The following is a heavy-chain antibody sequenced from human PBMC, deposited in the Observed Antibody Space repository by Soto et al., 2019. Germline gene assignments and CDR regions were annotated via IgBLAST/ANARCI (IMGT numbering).Heavy chain of an antibody. CDR2: INTDGSTI. CDR1: GFTFSSYW. D-gene: IGHD3-3*01. J-gene: IGHJ3*01. Sequence: EVQLVESGGGLVQPGGSLRLSCAASGFTFSSYWMHWVRQAPGKGLVCVSRINTDGSTITYPDSVKGRFTISRDKAKSTLSQQMNNLRAEDTAVYFCPRAWRGRLRDALDFWGQGTMVTVSS. V-gene: IGHV3-74*01. CDR3: PRAWRGRLRDALDF.